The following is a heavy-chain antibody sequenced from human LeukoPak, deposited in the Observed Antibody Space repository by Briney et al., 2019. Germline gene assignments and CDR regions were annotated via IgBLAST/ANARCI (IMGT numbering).Heavy chain of an antibody. CDR2: INPSGGST. CDR3: ARGLLSGAVAGYYYYGMDV. Sequence: ASVKVSCKASGYTFTSYYMHWVRQAPGQGLAWMGIINPSGGSTSYAQKFQGRVTMTRDTSTSTVYMELSSLRSEDTAVYYCARGLLSGAVAGYYYYGMDVWGQGTTVTVSS. CDR1: GYTFTSYY. V-gene: IGHV1-46*01. D-gene: IGHD6-19*01. J-gene: IGHJ6*02.